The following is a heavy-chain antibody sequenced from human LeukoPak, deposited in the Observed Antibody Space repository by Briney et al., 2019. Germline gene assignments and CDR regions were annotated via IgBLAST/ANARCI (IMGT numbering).Heavy chain of an antibody. CDR2: IRYDADNK. J-gene: IGHJ4*02. D-gene: IGHD2-21*02. CDR1: GFTFSTYG. Sequence: GGSLRLSCAASGFTFSTYGMHWVRQAPGKGLEWVAFIRYDADNKYYADSVRGRFTISRDNSKNTLFLQMNSLKAEDTAVYYCAKALGGYYYFDFWGQGTLVTVSS. CDR3: AKALGGYYYFDF. V-gene: IGHV3-30*02.